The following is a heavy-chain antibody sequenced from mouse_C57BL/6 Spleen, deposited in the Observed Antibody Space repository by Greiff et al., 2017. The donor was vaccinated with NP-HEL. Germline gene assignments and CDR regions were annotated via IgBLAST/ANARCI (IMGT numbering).Heavy chain of an antibody. CDR3: ARKGSGYPYLDD. D-gene: IGHD3-2*02. CDR2: IHPNSGST. Sequence: QVQLQQPGAELVKPGASVKLSCKASGYTFTSYWMHWVKQRPGQGLEWIGMIHPNSGSTNYNEKFKSKATLTVDKSSSTAYMQRSSLTSEDSAVYYCARKGSGYPYLDDWGKGTTLTVSS. J-gene: IGHJ2*01. CDR1: GYTFTSYW. V-gene: IGHV1-64*01.